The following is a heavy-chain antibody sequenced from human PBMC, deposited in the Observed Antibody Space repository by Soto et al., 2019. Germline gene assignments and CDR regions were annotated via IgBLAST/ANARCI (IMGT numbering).Heavy chain of an antibody. CDR2: ISYDGSNK. CDR3: ARGDIVVVVAATVDY. J-gene: IGHJ4*02. D-gene: IGHD2-15*01. Sequence: QVQLVESGGGVVQPGRSLRLSCAASGFTFSSYAMHWVRQAPGKGLEWVAVISYDGSNKYYADSVKGRFTISRDNSKNTLYLQMNSLRAEDTAVYYCARGDIVVVVAATVDYWGQGTLVTVSS. V-gene: IGHV3-30-3*01. CDR1: GFTFSSYA.